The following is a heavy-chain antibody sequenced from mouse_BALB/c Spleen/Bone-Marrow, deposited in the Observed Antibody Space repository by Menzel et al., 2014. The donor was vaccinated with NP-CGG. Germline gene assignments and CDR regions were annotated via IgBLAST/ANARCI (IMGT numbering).Heavy chain of an antibody. CDR3: SRWEYYAMGY. Sequence: VQLKQSGAELVKRGASVKLSCTASGFNIKDTYMHWVKQRPEQGLEWIGRIDPANGNTKYDLKFQGKATITADTSSNSASLQLNSSTSEDTAAYYCSRWEYYAMGYWGERDSVPVSS. CDR2: IDPANGNT. J-gene: IGHJ4*01. V-gene: IGHV14-3*02. CDR1: GFNIKDTY. D-gene: IGHD4-1*01.